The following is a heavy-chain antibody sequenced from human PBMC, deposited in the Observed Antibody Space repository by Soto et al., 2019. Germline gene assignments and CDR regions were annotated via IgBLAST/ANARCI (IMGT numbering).Heavy chain of an antibody. Sequence: SETLSLTCAVSGGPISSSNWLSWFLQPPGKGLEWIGEIYHSGSTNYNPSLKSRVTISVDKSKNQFSLKLSSVTAADTAVYYCARAPGYDILTGYKSLAYYYGMDVWGQGTTVTVSS. V-gene: IGHV4-4*02. CDR3: ARAPGYDILTGYKSLAYYYGMDV. J-gene: IGHJ6*02. CDR1: GGPISSSNW. CDR2: IYHSGST. D-gene: IGHD3-9*01.